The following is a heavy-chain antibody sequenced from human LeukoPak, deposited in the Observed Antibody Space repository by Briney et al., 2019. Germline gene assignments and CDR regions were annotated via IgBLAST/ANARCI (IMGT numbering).Heavy chain of an antibody. CDR3: ARVVPAAKIVDY. Sequence: PSETLSLTCAVYGGSFSGYYWSWIRQPPGKGLEWIGEINHSGSTNYNPSLKSRVTISVDTSKNQFSLKLSSVTAADTAVYYCARVVPAAKIVDYWGQGTLVTVSS. V-gene: IGHV4-34*01. CDR2: INHSGST. J-gene: IGHJ4*02. CDR1: GGSFSGYY. D-gene: IGHD2-2*01.